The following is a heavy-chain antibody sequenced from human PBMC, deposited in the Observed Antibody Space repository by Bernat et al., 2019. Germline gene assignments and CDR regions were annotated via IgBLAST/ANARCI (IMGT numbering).Heavy chain of an antibody. J-gene: IGHJ6*03. CDR2: ISSSSSYT. CDR3: ARGTSTSAPYMDV. V-gene: IGHV3-21*05. CDR1: GFTFNSHG. Sequence: VQLVESGGGVVQPGRSLRLSCAASGFTFNSHGMHWVRQAPGKGLDWVSYISSSSSYTNYADSVKGRFTISRDNAKNSLYLQMNSLRAEDTAVYYCARGTSTSAPYMDVWGKGTTVTVSS.